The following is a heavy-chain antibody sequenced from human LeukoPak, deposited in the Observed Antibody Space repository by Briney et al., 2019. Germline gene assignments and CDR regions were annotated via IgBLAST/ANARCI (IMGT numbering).Heavy chain of an antibody. D-gene: IGHD3-22*01. CDR3: ARDGHYDSSGYDY. J-gene: IGHJ4*02. CDR1: GFTFSSFG. CDR2: IRSDASNK. Sequence: PGGSLRLSCAASGFTFSSFGMHWVRQAPGKGLEWVAFIRSDASNKYYADSVKGRFTISRDSAKNSLYLQMNSLRAEDTAVYYCARDGHYDSSGYDYWGQGTLVTVSS. V-gene: IGHV3-30*02.